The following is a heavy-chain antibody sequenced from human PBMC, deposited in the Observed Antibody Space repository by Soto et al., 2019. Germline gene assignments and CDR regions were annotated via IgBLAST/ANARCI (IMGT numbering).Heavy chain of an antibody. CDR2: INSDGSST. D-gene: IGHD4-17*01. V-gene: IGHV3-74*01. CDR3: ARVHYGDPTHAFDI. J-gene: IGHJ3*02. Sequence: EVQLVESGGGLVQPGGSLRLSCAASGFTFSSYWMHWVRQAPGKGLVWVSRINSDGSSTRYADSVKGRFTISRDNAKNTLYLQMISLRAEDTAVYYCARVHYGDPTHAFDIWGQGTMVTVSS. CDR1: GFTFSSYW.